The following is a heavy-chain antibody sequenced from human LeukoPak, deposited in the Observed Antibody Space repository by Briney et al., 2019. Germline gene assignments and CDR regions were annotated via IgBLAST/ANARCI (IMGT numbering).Heavy chain of an antibody. CDR2: ISGSGGST. CDR3: AKAFLRSGGIDY. D-gene: IGHD3-10*01. V-gene: IGHV3-23*01. J-gene: IGHJ4*02. Sequence: GGSLRLSCAASGFTFSSYAMSWVRQAPGKGLEWVSAISGSGGSTYYADSVKGRFTISRDNSKNTLYPQMNSLRAEDTAVYYCAKAFLRSGGIDYWGQGTLVTVSS. CDR1: GFTFSSYA.